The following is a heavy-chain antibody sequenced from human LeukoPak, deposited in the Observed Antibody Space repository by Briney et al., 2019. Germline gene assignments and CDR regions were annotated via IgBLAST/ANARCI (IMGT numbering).Heavy chain of an antibody. CDR3: ARESLSGDHLDY. V-gene: IGHV3-30*02. D-gene: IGHD7-27*01. Sequence: SGGSLRLSCAASGFTFSSYGMHWVRQAPGKGLEWVAFIRYDGSNKYYADSVKGRFTISRDNSKNTLYLQMNSLRDEDTAVYYCARESLSGDHLDYWGQGTLVTVSS. CDR1: GFTFSSYG. J-gene: IGHJ4*02. CDR2: IRYDGSNK.